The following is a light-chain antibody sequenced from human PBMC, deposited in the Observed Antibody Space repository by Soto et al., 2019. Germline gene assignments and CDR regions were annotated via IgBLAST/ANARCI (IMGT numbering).Light chain of an antibody. CDR2: DTS. CDR1: TGAVTSNHH. CDR3: LLSYNAARV. V-gene: IGLV7-46*01. J-gene: IGLJ2*01. Sequence: AVVPQGPSLTVSPGGTVTLTCGSSTGAVTSNHHPYWFQQKAGQAPRTLIYDTSNKHSWTPARFSGSLLWDKAALTLSGAQPEDEAQYYCLLSYNAARVFGGGTKLTVL.